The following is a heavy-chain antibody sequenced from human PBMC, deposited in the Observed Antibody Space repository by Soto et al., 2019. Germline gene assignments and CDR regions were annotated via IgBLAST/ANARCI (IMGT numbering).Heavy chain of an antibody. V-gene: IGHV4-59*08. Sequence: SETLSLTCSVSGASISSYYYTWIRQTPGKGLEWIGYIYLGGSINYNPSFKSRVTISVDSSKNQFSLKLSSVTAADTAVYYCARRYGDSFDFWGQGTLVTVSS. J-gene: IGHJ4*02. CDR3: ARRYGDSFDF. CDR1: GASISSYY. D-gene: IGHD4-17*01. CDR2: IYLGGSI.